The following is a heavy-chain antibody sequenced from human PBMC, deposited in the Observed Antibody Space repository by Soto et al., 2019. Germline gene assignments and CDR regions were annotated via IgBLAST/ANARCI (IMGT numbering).Heavy chain of an antibody. V-gene: IGHV4-61*03. CDR2: ISYTGRT. D-gene: IGHD7-27*01. CDR3: AREWGLLPYYVMDV. Sequence: SETLSLTCIVSGDSVTSGSYYWTWLRQPPGKGLEWIGYISYTGRTKYNPSLQSRVTISVDTSKNDFSLNLSSVTAADTAVYFCAREWGLLPYYVMDVWGQGTAVTVSS. CDR1: GDSVTSGSYY. J-gene: IGHJ6*02.